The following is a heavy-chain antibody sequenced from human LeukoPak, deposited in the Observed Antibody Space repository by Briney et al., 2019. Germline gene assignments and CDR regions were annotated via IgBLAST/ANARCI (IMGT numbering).Heavy chain of an antibody. Sequence: AASVKVSCKASGYTFTSYAMNWVRQAPGQGLEWMGWISAYNGNTNYAQKLQGRVTMTTDTSTSTAYMELRSLRSDDTAVYYCARDDSSGYLGFDPWGQGTLVTVSS. CDR2: ISAYNGNT. V-gene: IGHV1-18*01. D-gene: IGHD3-22*01. CDR1: GYTFTSYA. J-gene: IGHJ5*02. CDR3: ARDDSSGYLGFDP.